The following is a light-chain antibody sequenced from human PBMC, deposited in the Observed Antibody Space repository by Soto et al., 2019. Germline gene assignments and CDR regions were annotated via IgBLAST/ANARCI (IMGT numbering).Light chain of an antibody. J-gene: IGLJ2*01. CDR3: SSYTSSSTVV. V-gene: IGLV2-14*01. Sequence: QSVLTQPAPVSGSPGQSVTISCTGTSSDVGGYNYVSWYQQHPGKATKLIIYEVSNRPSGVSNRFSGCKSGNTASLTSSGLQAEDEADYYCSSYTSSSTVVFGGGTKLTVL. CDR1: SSDVGGYNY. CDR2: EVS.